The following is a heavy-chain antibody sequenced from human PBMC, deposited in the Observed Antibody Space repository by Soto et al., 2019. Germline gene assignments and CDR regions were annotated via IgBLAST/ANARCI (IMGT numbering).Heavy chain of an antibody. V-gene: IGHV3-23*01. Sequence: GGSLRLSCAASGFTFSSYAMSWVRQAPGKGLEWVSGLSGSGTSTYYADSVKGRFTISRDNSRDTLFLQMNSLTADDTAVYYCAKATTNGGWFNPFDSWGQGALVTVSS. J-gene: IGHJ4*02. CDR2: LSGSGTST. CDR3: AKATTNGGWFNPFDS. CDR1: GFTFSSYA. D-gene: IGHD6-19*01.